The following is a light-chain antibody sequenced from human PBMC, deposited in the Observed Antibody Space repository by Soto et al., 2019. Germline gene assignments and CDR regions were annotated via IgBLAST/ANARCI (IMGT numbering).Light chain of an antibody. Sequence: QSVLTQPPSVSGAPGQRVTISCTGSSSNIGAGYGVHWYQQLPGTAPKLLIYGDNNRPSGVPDRFSGSKSGTSASLAITGLQAEDEAGYYCQSYDSSLSGFVFGTGTKVTVL. CDR3: QSYDSSLSGFV. CDR1: SSNIGAGYG. J-gene: IGLJ1*01. V-gene: IGLV1-40*01. CDR2: GDN.